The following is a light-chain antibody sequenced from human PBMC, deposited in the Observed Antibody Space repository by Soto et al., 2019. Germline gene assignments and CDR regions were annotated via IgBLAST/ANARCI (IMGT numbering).Light chain of an antibody. J-gene: IGLJ1*01. CDR1: ISDGGGYNY. Sequence: QSVLTQPASVSGSPGQSITISCTGTISDGGGYNYVSWDRQRPGKAPKLMIYEISNRPSGVANRFSGSKSGNTASLTTSRLQAEDEADYYCSSYTTSSTLYVFGTGTKGTVL. V-gene: IGLV2-14*01. CDR2: EIS. CDR3: SSYTTSSTLYV.